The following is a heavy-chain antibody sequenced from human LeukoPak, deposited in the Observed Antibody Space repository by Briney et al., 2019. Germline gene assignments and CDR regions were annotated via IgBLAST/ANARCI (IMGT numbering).Heavy chain of an antibody. Sequence: GSIYYSGSTYYNPSLKSRITISVDTSKNQFSLKLSSVTAADTAVYYCARTPRGYSYGYDYWGQGTLVTVSS. CDR2: IYYSGST. J-gene: IGHJ4*02. V-gene: IGHV4-39*07. CDR3: ARTPRGYSYGYDY. D-gene: IGHD5-18*01.